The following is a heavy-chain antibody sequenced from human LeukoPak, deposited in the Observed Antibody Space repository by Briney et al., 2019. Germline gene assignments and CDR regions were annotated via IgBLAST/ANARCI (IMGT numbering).Heavy chain of an antibody. D-gene: IGHD5-18*01. CDR3: AKIASGTAMVDY. V-gene: IGHV3-30*02. J-gene: IGHJ4*02. CDR1: GFTFSSYA. CDR2: IRYDGSNK. Sequence: GGSLRLSCAASGFTFSSYAMHWVRQAPGKGLEWVAFIRYDGSNKYYADSVKGRFTISRDNSKNTLYLQMNSLRAEDTAVYYCAKIASGTAMVDYWGQGTLVTVSS.